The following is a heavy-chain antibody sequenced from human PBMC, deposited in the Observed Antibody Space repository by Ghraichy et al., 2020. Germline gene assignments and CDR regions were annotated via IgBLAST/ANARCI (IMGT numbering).Heavy chain of an antibody. Sequence: SETLSLTCAVYGGSFSGYYWSWIRQPPGKGLEWIGEINHSGSTNYNPSLKSRVTVSVDTSMNQFSLKLSSVTAADTAVYYCARGPHNYGMDVWGQGTTVPVSS. V-gene: IGHV4-34*01. CDR2: INHSGST. CDR3: ARGPHNYGMDV. J-gene: IGHJ6*02. CDR1: GGSFSGYY.